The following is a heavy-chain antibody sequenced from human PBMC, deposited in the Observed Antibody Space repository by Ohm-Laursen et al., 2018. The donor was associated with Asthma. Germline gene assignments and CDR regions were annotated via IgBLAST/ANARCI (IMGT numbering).Heavy chain of an antibody. V-gene: IGHV4-30-4*01. CDR3: ARVNYGGPLDY. D-gene: IGHD4-23*01. CDR2: IYYSGST. J-gene: IGHJ4*02. Sequence: SETLSLTCTVSGGSISSGDFYWSWIRQPPGKGLEWIGYIYYSGSTYYNPSLKSRVTISIDTSKNQFSLKLSSVTAADTAVYYCARVNYGGPLDYWGPGALVTVSS. CDR1: GGSISSGDFY.